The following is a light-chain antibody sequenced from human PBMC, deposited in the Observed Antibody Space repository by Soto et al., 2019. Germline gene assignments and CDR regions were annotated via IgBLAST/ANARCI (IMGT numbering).Light chain of an antibody. CDR1: QGIRCS. V-gene: IGKV1-17*03. J-gene: IGKJ1*01. Sequence: DIQMTQSPSAMSACGGGTVTITCRAGQGIRCSLLWLQQKAGKVTKRLIYAASSLQSGVTSRLSGSGSGTEFTLTISSLQHEDCATYYCLKYSDYPVTFGQGTKVDI. CDR3: LKYSDYPVT. CDR2: AAS.